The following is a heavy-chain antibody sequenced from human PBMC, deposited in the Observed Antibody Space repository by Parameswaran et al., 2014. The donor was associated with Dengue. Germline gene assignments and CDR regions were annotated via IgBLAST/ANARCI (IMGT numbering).Heavy chain of an antibody. J-gene: IGHJ6*02. V-gene: IGHV3-15*01. Sequence: WIRQPPGKGLEWVGRIKSKTDGGTTDYAAPVKGRFTISRDDSKNTLYLQMNSLKTEDTAVYYCTTLRGFWSAPDYYGMDVWGQGTTVTVSS. CDR2: IKSKTDGGTT. D-gene: IGHD3-3*01. CDR3: TTLRGFWSAPDYYGMDV.